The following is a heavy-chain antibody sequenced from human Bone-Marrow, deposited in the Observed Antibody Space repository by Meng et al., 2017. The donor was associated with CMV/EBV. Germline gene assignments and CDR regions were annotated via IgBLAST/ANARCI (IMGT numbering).Heavy chain of an antibody. CDR2: FSSSSSYI. Sequence: GESLKISCAASGFTFSSYSMNWVRQAPGKGLEWVSSFSSSSSYIYYADSLKGRFTISRDNAKNSLYLQMNSLRAEDTAVYYCARDPYGDYYFDYWGQGTLVTVSS. D-gene: IGHD4-17*01. CDR3: ARDPYGDYYFDY. J-gene: IGHJ4*02. V-gene: IGHV3-21*01. CDR1: GFTFSSYS.